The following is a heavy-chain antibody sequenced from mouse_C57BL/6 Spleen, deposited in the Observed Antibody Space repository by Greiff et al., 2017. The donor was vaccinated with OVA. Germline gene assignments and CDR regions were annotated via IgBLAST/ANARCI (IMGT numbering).Heavy chain of an antibody. CDR2: INPNNGGT. J-gene: IGHJ4*01. D-gene: IGHD2-4*01. Sequence: EVQLQQSGPELVKPGASVKISCKASGYTFTDYYMNWVKQSHGKSLEWIGDINPNNGGTSYNQKFKGKATLTVDKSSSTAYMELRSLTSEDSAVYYCARSGGLRRPHAMDYWGQGTSVTVSS. CDR3: ARSGGLRRPHAMDY. V-gene: IGHV1-26*01. CDR1: GYTFTDYY.